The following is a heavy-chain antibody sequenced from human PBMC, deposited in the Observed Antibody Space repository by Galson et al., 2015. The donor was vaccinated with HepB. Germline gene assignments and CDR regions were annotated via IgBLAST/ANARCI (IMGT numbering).Heavy chain of an antibody. V-gene: IGHV1-18*01. CDR1: GYTFTSYG. CDR3: ARDWPIVVVIGREGYFDY. J-gene: IGHJ4*02. CDR2: ISAYNGNT. Sequence: SVKVSCKASGYTFTSYGISWVRQAPGQGLEWMGWISAYNGNTNYAQKLQGRVTMTTDTPTSTAYMELRNLRSDDTAVYYCARDWPIVVVIGREGYFDYWGQGTLVTVSS. D-gene: IGHD2-21*01.